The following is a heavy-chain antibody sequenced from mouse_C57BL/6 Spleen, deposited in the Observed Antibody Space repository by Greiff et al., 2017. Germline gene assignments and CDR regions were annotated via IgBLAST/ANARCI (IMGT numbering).Heavy chain of an antibody. CDR2: INPSDGGT. CDR1: GYTFTSYW. Sequence: QVQLQQPGTELVKPGASVKLSCKASGYTFTSYWMHWVKQRPGQGLEWIGNINPSDGGTNYNEKFKSKATLTVDKSSSTAYMQLSRLTSEESAVYDCARDRDLGFTTVVATLMDGYFDVWGTGTTVTVSS. J-gene: IGHJ1*03. D-gene: IGHD1-1*01. CDR3: ARDRDLGFTTVVATLMDGYFDV. V-gene: IGHV1-53*01.